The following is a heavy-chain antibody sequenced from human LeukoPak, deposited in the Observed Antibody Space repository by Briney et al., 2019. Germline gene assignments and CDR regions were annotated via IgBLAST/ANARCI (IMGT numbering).Heavy chain of an antibody. J-gene: IGHJ4*02. D-gene: IGHD3-3*01. CDR3: AKDLPRSANYDFWSGYLYYFDY. V-gene: IGHV3-23*01. CDR2: ISGSGGST. CDR1: GFTFSSYA. Sequence: PGGSLRLSCAASGFTFSSYAISWVRQAPGKGLEWVSAISGSGGSTYYADSVKSRFTISRDNSKNTLYLQMNSLRAEDTAVYYCAKDLPRSANYDFWSGYLYYFDYWGQGTLVTVSS.